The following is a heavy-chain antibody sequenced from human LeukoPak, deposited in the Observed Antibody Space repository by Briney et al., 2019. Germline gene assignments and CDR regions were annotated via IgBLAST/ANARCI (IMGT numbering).Heavy chain of an antibody. CDR1: GGTFSSYA. CDR2: IIPIFGTA. J-gene: IGHJ6*03. Sequence: SVKVSCKASGGTFSSYAISWVRRAPGQGLEWMGGIIPIFGTANYAQKFQGRVTITADESTSTAYMELSSLRSEDTAVYYCARTDQLDYYYYYMDVWGKGTTVTVSS. V-gene: IGHV1-69*13. D-gene: IGHD1-1*01. CDR3: ARTDQLDYYYYYMDV.